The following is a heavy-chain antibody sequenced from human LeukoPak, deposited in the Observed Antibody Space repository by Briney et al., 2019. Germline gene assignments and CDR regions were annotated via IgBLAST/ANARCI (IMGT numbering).Heavy chain of an antibody. CDR1: RFTFRSFS. V-gene: IGHV3-30-3*01. D-gene: IGHD6-13*01. CDR2: MSYDGDSK. CDR3: ARDRGSSWVDYYYMDV. Sequence: GGSLRLSCAASRFTFRSFSMHWVRQAPGKGLEWVAVMSYDGDSKNYADSVKGRFTISRDNAKNTLYLQMSSLRVEDTAVYYCARDRGSSWVDYYYMDVWGKGTPVTVSS. J-gene: IGHJ6*03.